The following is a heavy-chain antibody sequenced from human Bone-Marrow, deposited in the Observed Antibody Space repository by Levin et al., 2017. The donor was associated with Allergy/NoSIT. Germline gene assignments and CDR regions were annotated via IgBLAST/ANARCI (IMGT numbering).Heavy chain of an antibody. CDR1: GFTFSDFS. CDR3: ATLPWSGAEDY. V-gene: IGHV3-21*06. CDR2: ITNSSSLI. J-gene: IGHJ4*02. D-gene: IGHD6-13*01. Sequence: GGSLRLSCSASGFTFSDFSMIWVRQAPGKGLEWVSSITNSSSLIYYADSVKGRFTISRDNAKNSLYLQMSSLTVEDMAVYYCATLPWSGAEDYWGQGTLVTVSS.